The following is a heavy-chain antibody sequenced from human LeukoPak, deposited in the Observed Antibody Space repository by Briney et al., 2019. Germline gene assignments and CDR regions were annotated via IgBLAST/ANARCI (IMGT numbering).Heavy chain of an antibody. CDR1: GYTFTGYY. Sequence: ASVKVSCKTSGYTFTGYYIHWVRQAPGQGLEWMGWINPNSGDTNCAQKLQGRVTMTTDTSTSTAYMELRSLRSDDTAVYYCASGNPDAFDIWGQGTMVTVSS. CDR2: INPNSGDT. D-gene: IGHD4-23*01. V-gene: IGHV1-2*02. J-gene: IGHJ3*02. CDR3: ASGNPDAFDI.